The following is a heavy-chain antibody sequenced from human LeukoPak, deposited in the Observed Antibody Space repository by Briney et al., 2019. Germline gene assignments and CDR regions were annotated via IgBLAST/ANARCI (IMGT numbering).Heavy chain of an antibody. Sequence: GGSLRLSCAASGFTFSSYGMHWVRQAPGKGLEWVAVISSDESIKYYAVSVKGRFTISRDNSKNTLFLQMNNLRVEDMAVFYCAKDWNWAIDYWGQGTLVAVSS. CDR1: GFTFSSYG. J-gene: IGHJ4*02. V-gene: IGHV3-30*18. CDR3: AKDWNWAIDY. D-gene: IGHD1-7*01. CDR2: ISSDESIK.